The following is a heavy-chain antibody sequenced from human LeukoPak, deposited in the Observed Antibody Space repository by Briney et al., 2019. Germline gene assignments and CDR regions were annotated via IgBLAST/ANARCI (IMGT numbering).Heavy chain of an antibody. D-gene: IGHD3-10*01. CDR2: ISSSSNYI. CDR1: GFTFSSYN. V-gene: IGHV3-21*01. Sequence: GGSLRLSCAASGFTFSSYNMNWVRQAPGKGLEWVSSISSSSNYISYADSLKGRFTISRDNAKNSLYLQMNSLRAEDTAVYYCARGPGSGSYYKDYYYMDVWGKGTTVTVSS. CDR3: ARGPGSGSYYKDYYYMDV. J-gene: IGHJ6*03.